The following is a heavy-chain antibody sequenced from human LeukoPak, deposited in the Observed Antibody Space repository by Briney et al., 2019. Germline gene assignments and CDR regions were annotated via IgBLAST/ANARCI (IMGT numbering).Heavy chain of an antibody. CDR2: ISYDGSNK. CDR1: GFTFSSYA. J-gene: IGHJ4*02. CDR3: ARDHGYGDYVFDY. D-gene: IGHD4-17*01. V-gene: IGHV3-30-3*01. Sequence: GRSLRLSCAASGFTFSSYAMHWVRQAPGKGLEWVAVISYDGSNKYYADSVKGRFTISRDNSKNTLYLQMNSLRAEDTAVYYCARDHGYGDYVFDYWGQGTLVTVSS.